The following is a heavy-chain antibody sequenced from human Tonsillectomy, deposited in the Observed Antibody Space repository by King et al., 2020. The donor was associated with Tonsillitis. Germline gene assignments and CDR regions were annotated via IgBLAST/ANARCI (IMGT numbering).Heavy chain of an antibody. Sequence: VQLVESGGGLVQPGGSLRLSCAASGFTFNAYWMYWVRQAPGKGLVWVSRINRDGSSAEYADSVKGRLTISRDNAKNTVYLQMNSLTADDTAVYYCARDSYTSPDYWGQGTLVTVSS. CDR1: GFTFNAYW. D-gene: IGHD2-2*01. V-gene: IGHV3-74*03. J-gene: IGHJ4*02. CDR3: ARDSYTSPDY. CDR2: INRDGSSA.